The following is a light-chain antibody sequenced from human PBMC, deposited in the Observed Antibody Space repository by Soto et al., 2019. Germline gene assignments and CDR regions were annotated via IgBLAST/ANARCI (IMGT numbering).Light chain of an antibody. CDR1: RGHTSYA. J-gene: IGLJ2*01. V-gene: IGLV4-69*01. CDR2: LNSAGSH. CDR3: QTWGTGIVV. Sequence: QAVLTQSPSASASLGASVKLTCTLSRGHTSYAIAWHQQHPEKGPRYLMKLNSAGSHSKGDGIPDRFSGSSSGAERYLSISSLQAEDDADYYSQTWGTGIVVVGGGTKLTVL.